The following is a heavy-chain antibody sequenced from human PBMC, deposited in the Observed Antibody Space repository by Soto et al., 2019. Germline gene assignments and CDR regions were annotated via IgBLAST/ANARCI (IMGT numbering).Heavy chain of an antibody. CDR1: GFAFSGYA. Sequence: EVQLLESGGGLVQPGGSLRLSCAASGFAFSGYAMNWVRQAPGKGLEWVSTISSSGSSTYYAGSVKGRFTISRDSSKNTLYLQLNSLRAEDTAVYYCAKDARGYLAYFDNWGQGTLVTVSS. D-gene: IGHD3-16*02. CDR2: ISSSGSST. V-gene: IGHV3-23*01. J-gene: IGHJ4*02. CDR3: AKDARGYLAYFDN.